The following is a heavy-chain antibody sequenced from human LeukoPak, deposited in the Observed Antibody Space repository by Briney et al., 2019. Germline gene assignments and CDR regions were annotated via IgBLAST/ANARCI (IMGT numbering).Heavy chain of an antibody. CDR1: GFTFSSYD. J-gene: IGHJ4*02. CDR3: ATTGFTTTWYFDY. D-gene: IGHD1-14*01. Sequence: GGSLRLSCATSGFTFSSYDMHWVRQAPGKGLEWVAYTRNDGTTKDYADSVKGRFTISRDNPKNTLYLQLNSPRGEDTAVYYCATTGFTTTWYFDYWGQGNLVTVSS. CDR2: TRNDGTTK. V-gene: IGHV3-30*02.